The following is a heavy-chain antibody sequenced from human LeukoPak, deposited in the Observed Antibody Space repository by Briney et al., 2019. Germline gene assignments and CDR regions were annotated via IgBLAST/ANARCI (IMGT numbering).Heavy chain of an antibody. V-gene: IGHV4-34*01. J-gene: IGHJ6*02. CDR3: AILAPTVKGYYYYGMDV. Sequence: PSETLSLTCADYGGSFSGYYWSWIRQPPGKGLEWIGEINHSGSTNYNPSLKSRVTISVDTSKNQFSLKLSSVTAADTAVYYCAILAPTVKGYYYYGMDVWGQGTTVTVSS. D-gene: IGHD4-11*01. CDR2: INHSGST. CDR1: GGSFSGYY.